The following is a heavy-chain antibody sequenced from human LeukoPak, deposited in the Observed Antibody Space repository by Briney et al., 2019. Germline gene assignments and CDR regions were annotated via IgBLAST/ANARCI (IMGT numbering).Heavy chain of an antibody. J-gene: IGHJ4*02. CDR2: ISGSGGST. D-gene: IGHD3-16*02. Sequence: GSLRLSCAASGFTFSSYAMSWVRQAPGKGLEWVSAISGSGGSTYYADSVKGRFTISRDNSKNTLYLQMDSLRAEDTAVYYCAKAYDYLWGSYRYVDYWGQGTLVTVSS. CDR3: AKAYDYLWGSYRYVDY. V-gene: IGHV3-23*01. CDR1: GFTFSSYA.